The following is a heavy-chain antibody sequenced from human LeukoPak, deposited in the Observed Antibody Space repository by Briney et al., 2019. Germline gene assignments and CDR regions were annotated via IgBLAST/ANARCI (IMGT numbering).Heavy chain of an antibody. D-gene: IGHD3-9*01. J-gene: IGHJ4*02. Sequence: ASVKVSCKASGYTFTSHGIGWVRQAPGQGLEWMGWISAYNGNTNYAQKLQGRVTMTTDTSTSTAYMELRSLRSDDTAVYYCARVEDYDILTGYYGYWGQGTLVTVSS. V-gene: IGHV1-18*01. CDR3: ARVEDYDILTGYYGY. CDR2: ISAYNGNT. CDR1: GYTFTSHG.